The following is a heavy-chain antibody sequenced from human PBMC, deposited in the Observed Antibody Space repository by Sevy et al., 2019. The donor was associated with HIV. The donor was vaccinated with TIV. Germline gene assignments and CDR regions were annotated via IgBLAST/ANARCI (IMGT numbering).Heavy chain of an antibody. J-gene: IGHJ4*02. V-gene: IGHV3-33*01. CDR3: ARESIAVAGIGYYFDY. Sequence: GGSLRLSCAASGFTYSSYGMRWVRQAPGKGLEWVAVIWYDGTNKEYADSVKGRFTISRDNSKNTLYLQVNSLRAEDTAVYYCARESIAVAGIGYYFDYWGQGTLVTVSS. D-gene: IGHD6-19*01. CDR1: GFTYSSYG. CDR2: IWYDGTNK.